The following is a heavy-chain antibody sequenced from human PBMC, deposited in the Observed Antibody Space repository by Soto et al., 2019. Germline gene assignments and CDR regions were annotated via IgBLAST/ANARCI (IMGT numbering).Heavy chain of an antibody. Sequence: PGESLKISRQGSGYSFTKFWISWVRQMPGQGLEWMGKIDPDDSHTDYSPSFQGHVTLSGDKSISSVYLEWSSLKATDSGTYYCARHGAVASDIEVTGSDAFNVWGQATVVTVSS. CDR2: IDPDDSHT. J-gene: IGHJ3*01. CDR3: ARHGAVASDIEVTGSDAFNV. V-gene: IGHV5-10-1*01. D-gene: IGHD6-19*01. CDR1: GYSFTKFW.